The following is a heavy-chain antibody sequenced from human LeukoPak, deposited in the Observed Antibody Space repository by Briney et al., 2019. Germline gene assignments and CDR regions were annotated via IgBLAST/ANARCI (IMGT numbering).Heavy chain of an antibody. D-gene: IGHD2-2*01. CDR3: ARVGYCRSTSCYVPLDC. V-gene: IGHV4-34*01. CDR2: INRGGST. CDR1: GGSLSGYY. Sequence: SETLSLTCAVYGGSLSGYYWSWIRQSPGKGLEWIGEINRGGSTNYNPSLKSRVTISVDTSKNQFSLKLSSVTAADTAVYYCARVGYCRSTSCYVPLDCWGQGTLVTVSS. J-gene: IGHJ4*02.